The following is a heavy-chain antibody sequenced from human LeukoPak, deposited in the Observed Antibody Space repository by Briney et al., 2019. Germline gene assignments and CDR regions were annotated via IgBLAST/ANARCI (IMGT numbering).Heavy chain of an antibody. Sequence: ASVRVSCKASGYTFTGYYMHWVRQAPGQGLEWMGYIYPNSGATKYAQKFQGRVTMTRDTSISTAYMELSGLRSDDTAVYYCGTLLSNGPFDYWGQGSLVTVSS. CDR2: IYPNSGAT. CDR1: GYTFTGYY. J-gene: IGHJ4*02. CDR3: GTLLSNGPFDY. V-gene: IGHV1-2*02.